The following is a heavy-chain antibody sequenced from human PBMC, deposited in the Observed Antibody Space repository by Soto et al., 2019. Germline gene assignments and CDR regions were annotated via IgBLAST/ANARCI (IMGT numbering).Heavy chain of an antibody. D-gene: IGHD3-9*01. V-gene: IGHV3-23*01. CDR1: GFTFSLSA. CDR3: AKGPEYDILTGCDY. CDR2: LSGGGSTT. J-gene: IGHJ4*02. Sequence: EVQLLESGGGFVQPGESLRLSCAASGFTFSLSAMSWVRQAPGRGLDWVSSLSGGGSTTDYADSVKGRFTISRDNSKNTVHLQRNSLRAEDTAVYYCAKGPEYDILTGCDYWGQGALVTVSS.